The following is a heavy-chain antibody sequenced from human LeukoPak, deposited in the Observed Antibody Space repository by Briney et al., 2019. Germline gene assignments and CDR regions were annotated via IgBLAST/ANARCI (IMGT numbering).Heavy chain of an antibody. V-gene: IGHV4-34*01. Sequence: KTSETLSLTCAVYGGSFSGYYWGWIRQPPGKGLEWIGEINHSGSTNYNPSLKSRVTISVDTSKNQFSLKLSSVTAADTAVYYCARGRYSGYNYYYGMDVWGQGTTVTVSS. CDR1: GGSFSGYY. D-gene: IGHD5-12*01. J-gene: IGHJ6*02. CDR2: INHSGST. CDR3: ARGRYSGYNYYYGMDV.